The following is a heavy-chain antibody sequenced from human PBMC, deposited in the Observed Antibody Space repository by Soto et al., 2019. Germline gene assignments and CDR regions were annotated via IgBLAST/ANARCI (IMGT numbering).Heavy chain of an antibody. D-gene: IGHD2-8*01. V-gene: IGHV1-69*01. Sequence: QVQLVQSGAEVKKPGTSVKVSCRASGGTFSSYAISWVRQAPGQGLEWMGGIIPIFGTANYAQKFQGRVTITADESTSTAYMELSSLRSEDTAVYYCAREELMVYATITGSYDYWGQGTLVTVSS. CDR2: IIPIFGTA. CDR3: AREELMVYATITGSYDY. J-gene: IGHJ4*02. CDR1: GGTFSSYA.